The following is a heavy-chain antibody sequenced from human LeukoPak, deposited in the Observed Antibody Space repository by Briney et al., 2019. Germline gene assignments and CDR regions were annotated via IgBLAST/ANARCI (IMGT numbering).Heavy chain of an antibody. D-gene: IGHD2-15*01. V-gene: IGHV5-51*01. Sequence: GESLKISCKGSGYSFTTYWIAWVRQMPGEGLEWMGIIYPGDSETRYSPSFQGQVSISADKSITTAYLQWGSLKASDTAMYYCAKGKGYCSAGSCGIFDYWGQGTLVTVSS. CDR3: AKGKGYCSAGSCGIFDY. CDR1: GYSFTTYW. J-gene: IGHJ4*02. CDR2: IYPGDSET.